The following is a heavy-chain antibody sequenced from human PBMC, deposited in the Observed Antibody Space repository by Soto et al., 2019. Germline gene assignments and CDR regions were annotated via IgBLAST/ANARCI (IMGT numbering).Heavy chain of an antibody. CDR3: ASSLGYCSGGSCYTGARDAFDI. J-gene: IGHJ3*02. Sequence: GASVIVSCKASGGTFSSYTISWVRQAPGQGLDWMGRIIPILGIANYAQKFQGRVTITADKSTSTAYMELSSLRSEDTAVYYCASSLGYCSGGSCYTGARDAFDIWGQGTMVTVSS. D-gene: IGHD2-15*01. V-gene: IGHV1-69*02. CDR1: GGTFSSYT. CDR2: IIPILGIA.